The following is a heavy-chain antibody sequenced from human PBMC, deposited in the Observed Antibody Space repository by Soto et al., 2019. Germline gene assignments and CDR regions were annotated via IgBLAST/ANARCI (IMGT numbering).Heavy chain of an antibody. V-gene: IGHV3-53*01. CDR1: GFTVSGMF. Sequence: PGGSLRLSCAASGFTVSGMFMNWVRLAQGKGLEWVSVIYPAVPTYYADSVKGRFTISRDNSKNTLFLQLNNLRAEDTAVYYCARDADSSGLHYWGQGILVTVSS. CDR3: ARDADSSGLHY. J-gene: IGHJ4*02. CDR2: IYPAVPT. D-gene: IGHD6-19*01.